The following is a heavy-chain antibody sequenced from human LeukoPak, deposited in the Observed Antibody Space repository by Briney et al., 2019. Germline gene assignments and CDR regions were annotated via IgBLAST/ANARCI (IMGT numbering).Heavy chain of an antibody. J-gene: IGHJ3*02. D-gene: IGHD2-15*01. CDR2: IYYSGST. CDR1: GGSFSGYY. V-gene: IGHV4-34*09. CDR3: ASYGDVVAYNDAFDI. Sequence: SETLSLTCAVYGGSFSGYYWSWIRQPPGKGLEWIGYIYYSGSTYYNPSLKSRVTISVDTSKNQFSLKLSSVTAADTAVYYCASYGDVVAYNDAFDIWGQGTMVTVSS.